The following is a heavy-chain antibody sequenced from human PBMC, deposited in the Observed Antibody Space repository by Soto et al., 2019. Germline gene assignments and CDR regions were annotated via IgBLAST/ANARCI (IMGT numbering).Heavy chain of an antibody. CDR3: ARDRGGSSGWYPTCAFDI. CDR2: IYTSGST. V-gene: IGHV4-4*07. Sequence: QVQLQESGPGLVKPSETLSLTCTVSGGSISSYYWSWIRQPAGKGLEWIGRIYTSGSTNYNPSLKSRVTMSVDTSKNQFALKVSSVTAADTAVYYCARDRGGSSGWYPTCAFDIWGRGTMVTVSS. J-gene: IGHJ3*02. CDR1: GGSISSYY. D-gene: IGHD6-19*01.